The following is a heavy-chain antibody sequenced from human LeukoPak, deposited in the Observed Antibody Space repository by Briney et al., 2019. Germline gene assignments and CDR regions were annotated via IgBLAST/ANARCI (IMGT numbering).Heavy chain of an antibody. Sequence: GGSLRLSCAASGFTFSSYGMHWVRQAPGKGLEWVAFIRYDGSNKYYADSVKGRFTISRDNSKNTLYLQMNGLRAEDTAVYYCAKDRKDYDFWSGYYHSHVFDYWGQGTLVTVSS. CDR1: GFTFSSYG. CDR2: IRYDGSNK. J-gene: IGHJ4*02. D-gene: IGHD3-3*01. CDR3: AKDRKDYDFWSGYYHSHVFDY. V-gene: IGHV3-30*02.